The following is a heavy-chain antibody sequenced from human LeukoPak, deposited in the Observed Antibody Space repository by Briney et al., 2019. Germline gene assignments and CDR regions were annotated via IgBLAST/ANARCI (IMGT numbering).Heavy chain of an antibody. CDR1: GFTFSSYA. D-gene: IGHD3-22*01. Sequence: GGSLRLSCAASGFTFSSYAMSWVRQAPGKGLEWVSAISGSGGSTYYADSVKGRFTISRDNSKNTLYLQMSSLRAEDTAVYYCAKDRSRDYYDSSGYYYDYWGQGTLVTVSS. CDR3: AKDRSRDYYDSSGYYYDY. CDR2: ISGSGGST. J-gene: IGHJ4*02. V-gene: IGHV3-23*01.